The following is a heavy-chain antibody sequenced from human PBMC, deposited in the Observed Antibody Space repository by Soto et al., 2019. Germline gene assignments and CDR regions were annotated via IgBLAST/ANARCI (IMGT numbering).Heavy chain of an antibody. CDR1: GGTFSSYT. V-gene: IGHV1-69*02. J-gene: IGHJ6*03. D-gene: IGHD3-9*01. CDR3: ARNYDILTGYYYMDV. Sequence: EASVKVSCKASGGTFSSYTISWVRQAPGQGLEWMGRIIASLGNTNYSQKFQGRVTITRDTSTSTAYMELSSLRSEDTAVYYCARNYDILTGYYYMDVWGKGTTVTVSS. CDR2: IIASLGNT.